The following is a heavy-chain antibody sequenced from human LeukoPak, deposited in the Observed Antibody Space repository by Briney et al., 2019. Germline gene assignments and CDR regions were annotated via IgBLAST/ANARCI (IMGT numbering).Heavy chain of an antibody. Sequence: GGSLRLSCAASGFTLSSYLVGWVRQAPGKGLEWVGRIKQDGSEKHYVDSVKGRFTISRDNAKNSVYLQMNTLRAEDTAVYYCARYIETPRRDLDYWGQGTLVTVSS. J-gene: IGHJ4*02. CDR2: IKQDGSEK. V-gene: IGHV3-7*01. D-gene: IGHD4-23*01. CDR3: ARYIETPRRDLDY. CDR1: GFTLSSYL.